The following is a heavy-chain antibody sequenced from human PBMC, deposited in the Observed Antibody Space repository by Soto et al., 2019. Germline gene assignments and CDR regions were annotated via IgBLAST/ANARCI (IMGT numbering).Heavy chain of an antibody. V-gene: IGHV1-18*01. D-gene: IGHD3-3*01. J-gene: IGHJ6*02. CDR2: IRAYNIDT. CDR3: ARGHGVIIGAMDV. Sequence: GASVKVSCKSSGYRFETYAMSWVRQAHGQGLEWMGWIRAYNIDTYYAQKFQDRVTMTTDTSTGTAYMELRSLRSDDTAVYYCARGHGVIIGAMDVWGQGTTVTVSS. CDR1: GYRFETYA.